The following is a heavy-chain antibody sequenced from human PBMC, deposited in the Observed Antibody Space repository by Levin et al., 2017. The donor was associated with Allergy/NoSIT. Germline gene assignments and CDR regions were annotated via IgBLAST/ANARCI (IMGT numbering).Heavy chain of an antibody. D-gene: IGHD2-15*01. V-gene: IGHV1-2*02. CDR3: AREIVVVVAAAFDY. CDR1: GYTFTGYY. CDR2: INPNSGGT. Sequence: AASVKVSCKASGYTFTGYYMHWVRQVPGQGLEWMGWINPNSGGTNYAQKFQGRVTMTRDTSISTAYMELSRLRSDDTAVYYCAREIVVVVAAAFDYWGQGTLVTVSS. J-gene: IGHJ4*02.